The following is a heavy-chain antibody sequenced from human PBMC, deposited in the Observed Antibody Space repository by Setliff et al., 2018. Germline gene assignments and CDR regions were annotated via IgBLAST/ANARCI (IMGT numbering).Heavy chain of an antibody. V-gene: IGHV1-18*01. Sequence: GASVKVSCKASGYTFTSXXIXXXRQAPGQGLEWMGWISAYNGNTNYAQKPXGRVTMTTDTSTSTAYMELRSLRSDDTAVYYCARDLYSSGWYDAFDIWGQGTMVTVSS. J-gene: IGHJ3*02. CDR1: GYTFTSXX. CDR3: ARDLYSSGWYDAFDI. D-gene: IGHD6-19*01. CDR2: ISAYNGNT.